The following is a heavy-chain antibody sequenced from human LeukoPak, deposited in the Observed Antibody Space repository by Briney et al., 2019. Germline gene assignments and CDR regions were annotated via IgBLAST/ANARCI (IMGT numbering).Heavy chain of an antibody. V-gene: IGHV3-74*01. D-gene: IGHD3-10*01. CDR1: GFTFSSYW. Sequence: GGSLRLSCAASGFTFSSYWMHWVRQAPGKGLVWVSRISTDGSSTSYADLVKGRFTISRDNAKNTLFLQMNSLRAEDTAVYYCARDFLWGSGSRWGQGTLVTVSS. CDR2: ISTDGSST. J-gene: IGHJ4*02. CDR3: ARDFLWGSGSR.